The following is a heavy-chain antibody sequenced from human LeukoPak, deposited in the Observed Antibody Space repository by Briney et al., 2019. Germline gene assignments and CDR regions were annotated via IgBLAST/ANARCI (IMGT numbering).Heavy chain of an antibody. CDR1: GFIFSTYG. V-gene: IGHV3-30*02. J-gene: IGHJ4*02. CDR2: IRNDGSDK. Sequence: PGGSLRLSCAASGFIFSTYGMHWVRQAPGKGLEWVAFIRNDGSDKYYGVSVKGRFTISRDDSENTMYLQMNSLRPEDTALYYCTKDRAYGQFLWGNDYWGQGILVTVSS. CDR3: TKDRAYGQFLWGNDY. D-gene: IGHD2-21*01.